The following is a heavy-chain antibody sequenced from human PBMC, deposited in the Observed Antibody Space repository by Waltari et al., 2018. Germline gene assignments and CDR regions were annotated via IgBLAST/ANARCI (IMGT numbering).Heavy chain of an antibody. CDR1: GFIFEDYA. D-gene: IGHD3-3*01. Sequence: EVQLVESGGGVVKPGGSLRLSCAASGFIFEDYAMHWVRQAPGKGLEWVSLISGDGDDTYCADSVKGRITISRENRKDSLYLQMNSLTTEDTALYYCTKDMRYDFWSGDADAFDIWGQGTMVTVSS. CDR2: ISGDGDDT. CDR3: TKDMRYDFWSGDADAFDI. J-gene: IGHJ3*02. V-gene: IGHV3-43*02.